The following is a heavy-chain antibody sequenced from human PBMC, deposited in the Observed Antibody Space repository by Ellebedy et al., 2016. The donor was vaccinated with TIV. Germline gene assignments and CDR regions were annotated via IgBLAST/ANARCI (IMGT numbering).Heavy chain of an antibody. J-gene: IGHJ4*02. V-gene: IGHV4-39*07. CDR1: GGSISDNNYY. CDR3: ARLTGDFRDY. Sequence: SETLSLTCTVSGGSISDNNYYWGWIRQPPGKCLEWIGTIYYSGSTYYNPSLKSRLTISVDTSKNQFSLKLSSVTAADTAVYYCARLTGDFRDYWGQGTLVTVSS. D-gene: IGHD7-27*01. CDR2: IYYSGST.